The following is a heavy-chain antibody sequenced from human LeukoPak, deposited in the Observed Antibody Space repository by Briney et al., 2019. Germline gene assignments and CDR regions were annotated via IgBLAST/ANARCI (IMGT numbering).Heavy chain of an antibody. CDR1: GGSVSSYY. J-gene: IGHJ2*01. V-gene: IGHV4-59*02. CDR2: IYYSGST. CDR3: ARDLSTWDSSGYQWYFDL. Sequence: SETLSLTCTVSGGSVSSYYWSWIRQPPGKGLEWIGYIYYSGSTNYNPSLKSRVTISVDTSKNQFSLKLSSVTAADTAVYYCARDLSTWDSSGYQWYFDLWGRGTLVTVSS. D-gene: IGHD3-22*01.